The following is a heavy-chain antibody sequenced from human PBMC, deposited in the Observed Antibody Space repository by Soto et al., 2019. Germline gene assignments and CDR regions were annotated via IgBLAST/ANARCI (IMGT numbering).Heavy chain of an antibody. CDR2: ISYDGSNK. D-gene: IGHD6-19*01. CDR1: GFTFSSYA. V-gene: IGHV3-30-3*01. Sequence: QVQLVESGGGVVQPGRSLRLSCAASGFTFSSYAMHWVRQAPGKGLEWVAVISYDGSNKYYADSVKGRFTISRDNSKNTLDLQMNSLRAEDTAVYYCARARREEQWLVSGGYWGQGTLVTVSS. J-gene: IGHJ4*02. CDR3: ARARREEQWLVSGGY.